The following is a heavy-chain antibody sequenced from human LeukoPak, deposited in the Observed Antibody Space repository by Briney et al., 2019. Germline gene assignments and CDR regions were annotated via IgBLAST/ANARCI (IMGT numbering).Heavy chain of an antibody. D-gene: IGHD3-10*01. CDR1: GYTFTSYD. CDR2: MNPNSGNT. J-gene: IGHJ3*02. CDR3: ARGCLAPYYKCAFDI. V-gene: IGHV1-8*01. Sequence: ASVKVSXKASGYTFTSYDINWLRQATGQGLEWIGWMNPNSGNTGYAQKFQGRVTMTRNTSISTAYMELSSLRSEDTAVYYCARGCLAPYYKCAFDIWGQGTMVTVSS.